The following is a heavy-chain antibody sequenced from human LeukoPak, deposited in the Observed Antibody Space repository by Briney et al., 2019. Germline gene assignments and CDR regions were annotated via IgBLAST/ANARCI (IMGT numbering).Heavy chain of an antibody. J-gene: IGHJ4*02. CDR3: ARDKAYGSGSYYSEDFDY. CDR2: ISAYNGNT. D-gene: IGHD3-10*01. CDR1: GYTFTSYG. V-gene: IGHV1-18*01. Sequence: ASVKVSCKAPGYTFTSYGISWVRQAPGQGLEWMGWISAYNGNTNYAQKLQGRVTMTTDTSTSTAYMELRSLRSDDTAVYYCARDKAYGSGSYYSEDFDYWGQGTLVTVSS.